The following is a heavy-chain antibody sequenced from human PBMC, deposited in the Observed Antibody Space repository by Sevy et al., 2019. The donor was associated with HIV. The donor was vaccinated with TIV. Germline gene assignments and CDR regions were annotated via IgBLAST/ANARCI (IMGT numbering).Heavy chain of an antibody. V-gene: IGHV3-15*01. J-gene: IGHJ4*02. CDR3: TTVVVPAANVSY. CDR1: GFTFSNAW. Sequence: GGSLRLSCAASGFTFSNAWMSWVRQAPGKGLEWVGRIKSKTDGGKTDYAAPVKGRFTISRDDSKNTLYLQMNSLKTEDTAVYYCTTVVVPAANVSYWGQGTLVTVSS. CDR2: IKSKTDGGKT. D-gene: IGHD2-2*01.